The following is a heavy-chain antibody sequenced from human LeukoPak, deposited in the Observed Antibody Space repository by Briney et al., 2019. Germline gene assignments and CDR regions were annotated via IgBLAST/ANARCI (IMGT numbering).Heavy chain of an antibody. J-gene: IGHJ6*02. CDR1: GGSISSGDYY. CDR2: IFYSGST. CDR3: ARGRGYGMDV. V-gene: IGHV4-30-4*01. Sequence: SQTLSLTCTVSGGSISSGDYYWSWGRQPPGKGLEWIGYIFYSGSTYYNPSLKSRVTISVDTSKNQLSLKLSSVTAADTAVYYCARGRGYGMDVWGQGTTVTVS.